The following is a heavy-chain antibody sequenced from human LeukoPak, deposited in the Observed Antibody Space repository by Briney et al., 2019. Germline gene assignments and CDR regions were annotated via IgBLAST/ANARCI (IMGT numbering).Heavy chain of an antibody. CDR2: IAGSSSAT. CDR3: ARDRGPAANPS. V-gene: IGHV3-23*01. Sequence: PGGSLRLSCAASGFTFSNYAMTWVRQAPGKGLEWVSTIAGSSSATSYADSVKGRFTISRDNSKNTLYLQMNSLRAEDTAVYYCARDRGPAANPSWGQGTLVTVSS. D-gene: IGHD2-2*01. CDR1: GFTFSNYA. J-gene: IGHJ4*02.